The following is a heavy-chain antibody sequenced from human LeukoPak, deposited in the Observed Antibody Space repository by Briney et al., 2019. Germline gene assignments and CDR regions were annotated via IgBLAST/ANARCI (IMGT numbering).Heavy chain of an antibody. Sequence: PGGSLRLSCAASGFTFSSYSMNWVRQAPGKGLEWVSYISSSSSSTIYYADSVKGRFTISRDNAKNSLYLQMNSLRAEDTAVYYCARGRVHLRCLDYWGQGTLVTVSS. J-gene: IGHJ4*02. CDR1: GFTFSSYS. CDR2: ISSSSSSTI. V-gene: IGHV3-48*01. D-gene: IGHD4-17*01. CDR3: ARGRVHLRCLDY.